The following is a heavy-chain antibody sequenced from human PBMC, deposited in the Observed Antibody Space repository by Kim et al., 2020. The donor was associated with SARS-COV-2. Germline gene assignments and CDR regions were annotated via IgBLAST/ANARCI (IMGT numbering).Heavy chain of an antibody. CDR2: ISAYNGNT. CDR1: GYTFTSYG. V-gene: IGHV1-18*04. Sequence: ASVKVSCKASGYTFTSYGISWVRQAPGQGLEWMGWISAYNGNTNYAQKLQGRVTMTTDTSTSTAYMELRSLRSDDTAVYYCATDSVYDYSNSLGGNYYFDYWGQGTLVTVSS. D-gene: IGHD4-4*01. CDR3: ATDSVYDYSNSLGGNYYFDY. J-gene: IGHJ4*02.